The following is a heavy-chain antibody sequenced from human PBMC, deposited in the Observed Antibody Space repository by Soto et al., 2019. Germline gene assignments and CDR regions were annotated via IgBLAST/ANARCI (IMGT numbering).Heavy chain of an antibody. V-gene: IGHV5-51*01. CDR3: ARHLVPAAKHYYYYYGMDV. Sequence: PGESLKISCKGSGYSFTSYWIGWVRQMPGKGLEWMGIIYPGDSDTRYSPSFQAQVTISADKSISTAYLQWSSLKASDTAMYYCARHLVPAAKHYYYYYGMDVWGQGTTVTVSS. J-gene: IGHJ6*02. CDR1: GYSFTSYW. CDR2: IYPGDSDT. D-gene: IGHD2-2*01.